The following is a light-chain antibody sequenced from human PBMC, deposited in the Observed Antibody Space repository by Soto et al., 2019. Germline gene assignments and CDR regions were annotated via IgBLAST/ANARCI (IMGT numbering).Light chain of an antibody. Sequence: QSALTQPASVSGSPGQSITIPCTGSSSDIGLYTFVSWYQQHPGKAPKLLIYDVSYRPSGISDRFSGSKSGNTASLTISGRKPEDEADYYCSSYGATSTLFGGGTKLTVL. J-gene: IGLJ2*01. V-gene: IGLV2-14*03. CDR2: DVS. CDR3: SSYGATSTL. CDR1: SSDIGLYTF.